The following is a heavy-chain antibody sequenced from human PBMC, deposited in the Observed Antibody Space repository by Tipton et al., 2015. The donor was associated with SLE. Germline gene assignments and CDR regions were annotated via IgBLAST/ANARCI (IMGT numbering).Heavy chain of an antibody. J-gene: IGHJ4*02. D-gene: IGHD1-26*01. CDR3: ASEGVVKGSAFDI. CDR2: INHRGST. V-gene: IGHV4-34*01. CDR1: GGSFSGYY. Sequence: TLSLTCAVYGGSFSGYYWSWIRQPPGKGLEWIGEINHRGSTNYNPSLKSRVTISVDKSKNQFSLKLSSVTAADTAVYYCASEGVVKGSAFDIWGQGTLVTVSS.